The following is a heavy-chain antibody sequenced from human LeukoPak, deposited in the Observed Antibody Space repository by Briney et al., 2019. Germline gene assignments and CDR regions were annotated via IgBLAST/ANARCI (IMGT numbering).Heavy chain of an antibody. CDR1: GFTFSNYE. CDR2: IDTTTSYI. CDR3: ARLGSSGMLHGSLDY. V-gene: IGHV3-21*01. J-gene: IGHJ4*02. Sequence: PGGSLRLSCAASGFTFSNYEMNWDRQAPGKGLEWVSSIDTTTSYIYYTDSAKGRFTISRDNAKNSLYLQMTSLRAEDTAIYYCARLGSSGMLHGSLDYWGQGTLVTVSS. D-gene: IGHD2-15*01.